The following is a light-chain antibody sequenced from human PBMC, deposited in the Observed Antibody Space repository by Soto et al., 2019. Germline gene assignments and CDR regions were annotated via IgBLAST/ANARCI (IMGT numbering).Light chain of an antibody. Sequence: QPVLTQPPSVSEAPRQRVTISCSGSSSNIGNNAVNWYQQLPGKAPKLLIYYDDLLPSGVSDRFSGSKSGTSASLAISGLQSEDEADYYCAAWDDSLKGPVFGGGTTLTVL. CDR3: AAWDDSLKGPV. J-gene: IGLJ2*01. CDR1: SSNIGNNA. V-gene: IGLV1-36*01. CDR2: YDD.